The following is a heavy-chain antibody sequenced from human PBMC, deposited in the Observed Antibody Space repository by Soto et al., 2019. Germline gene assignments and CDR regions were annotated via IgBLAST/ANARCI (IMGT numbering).Heavy chain of an antibody. CDR1: GFTFSSYG. J-gene: IGHJ4*02. CDR3: ARDSEFGNRPKGVDY. D-gene: IGHD3-10*01. Sequence: QVQLVESGGGVVQPGRSLRLSCAASGFTFSSYGMHWVRQAPGKGLEWVAVIWYDGSNKYYADSVKGRFTISRDNSKNTLYLQMHSLRAEDTAVYYSARDSEFGNRPKGVDYWGQGTLVTVSS. V-gene: IGHV3-33*01. CDR2: IWYDGSNK.